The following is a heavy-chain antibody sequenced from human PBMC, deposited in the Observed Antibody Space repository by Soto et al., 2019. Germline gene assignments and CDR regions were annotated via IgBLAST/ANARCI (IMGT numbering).Heavy chain of an antibody. V-gene: IGHV3-30*18. J-gene: IGHJ4*02. CDR1: GFTFSSYG. D-gene: IGHD1-26*01. Sequence: QVQLVESGGGVVQPGRSLRLSCAASGFTFSSYGMHWVRQAPGKGLEWVAVISYDGSNKYYADSVKGRFTISRDNSKNTLYLQMNSLRAEDTAVYYCAKDHVGATGSFDYWGQGTLVTVSS. CDR3: AKDHVGATGSFDY. CDR2: ISYDGSNK.